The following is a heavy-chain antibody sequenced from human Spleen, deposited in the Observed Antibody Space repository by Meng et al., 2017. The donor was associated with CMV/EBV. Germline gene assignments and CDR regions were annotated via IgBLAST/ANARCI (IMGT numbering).Heavy chain of an antibody. CDR2: INPSGGST. CDR1: GYIFTAYH. CDR3: ARGLAGLVVPHDELDY. Sequence: ASVKVSCKASGYIFTAYHIHWVRQAPGQGLEWMGIINPSGGSTSYAQKFQGRVTMTRDTSTSTVYMELSSLRSEDTAVYYCARGLAGLVVPHDELDYWGQGTLVTVSS. J-gene: IGHJ4*02. V-gene: IGHV1-46*01. D-gene: IGHD2-2*01.